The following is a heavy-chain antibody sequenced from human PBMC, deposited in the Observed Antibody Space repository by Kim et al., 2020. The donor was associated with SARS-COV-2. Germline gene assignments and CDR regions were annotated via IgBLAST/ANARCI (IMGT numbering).Heavy chain of an antibody. D-gene: IGHD5-18*01. V-gene: IGHV4-59*08. CDR3: ARHPIGYSYGPGFDY. J-gene: IGHJ4*02. Sequence: PSLKSRGTISVDTSKNQFSLKLSSVTAADTAVYYCARHPIGYSYGPGFDYWGQGTLVTVSS.